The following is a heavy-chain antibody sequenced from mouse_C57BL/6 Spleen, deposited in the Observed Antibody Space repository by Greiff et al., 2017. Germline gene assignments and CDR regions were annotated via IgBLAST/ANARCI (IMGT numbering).Heavy chain of an antibody. D-gene: IGHD1-2*01. CDR1: GFTFSSYA. V-gene: IGHV5-4*01. Sequence: EVQVVESGGGLVKPGGSLKLSCAASGFTFSSYAMSWVRQTPEKRLEWVATISDGGSYTYYPDNVKGRFTISRDNANNNLYLQMSHLKSEDTAMXYCARGSLAMDYWGQGTSVTVSS. CDR3: ARGSLAMDY. J-gene: IGHJ4*01. CDR2: ISDGGSYT.